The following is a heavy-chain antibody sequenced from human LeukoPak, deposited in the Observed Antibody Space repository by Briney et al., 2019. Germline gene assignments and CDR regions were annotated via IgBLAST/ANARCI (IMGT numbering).Heavy chain of an antibody. CDR2: INPSGGST. CDR3: ARVGPPDYDFWSGYLNRDDAFDI. Sequence: ASVKVSCKASGYTFTSYYMHWVRQAPGQGPEWMGIINPSGGSTSYAQKFQGRVTMTRDTSTSTVYMELSSLRSEDTAVYYCARVGPPDYDFWSGYLNRDDAFDIWGQGTMVTVSS. D-gene: IGHD3-3*01. J-gene: IGHJ3*02. CDR1: GYTFTSYY. V-gene: IGHV1-46*01.